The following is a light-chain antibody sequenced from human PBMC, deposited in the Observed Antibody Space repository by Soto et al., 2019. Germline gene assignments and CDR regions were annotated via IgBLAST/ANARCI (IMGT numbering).Light chain of an antibody. Sequence: QSALTQPPSASGSPGQSVTISCTGTSSDVGGYNYVSWYQQHPGKAPKLMIYEVSKRPSGVPDRFSGSKSGNTASLTVSGLQAEAEADSYCSSYAGSNTLYVFGTGTKVTVL. J-gene: IGLJ1*01. CDR1: SSDVGGYNY. V-gene: IGLV2-8*01. CDR3: SSYAGSNTLYV. CDR2: EVS.